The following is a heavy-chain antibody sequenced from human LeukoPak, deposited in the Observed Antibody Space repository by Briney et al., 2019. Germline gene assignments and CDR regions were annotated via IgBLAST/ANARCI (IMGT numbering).Heavy chain of an antibody. V-gene: IGHV3-30-3*01. CDR3: ARDYGSSWFDY. D-gene: IGHD6-13*01. CDR2: ISYDGSNK. CDR1: GFTFSSYA. Sequence: GGSLRLSCAASGFTFSSYAMHWVRQAPGKGLEWVAVISYDGSNKYYADSVKGRFTISRDNSKNTLYLQMNSLRAEDTAVYYCARDYGSSWFDYWGQGTLVTASS. J-gene: IGHJ4*02.